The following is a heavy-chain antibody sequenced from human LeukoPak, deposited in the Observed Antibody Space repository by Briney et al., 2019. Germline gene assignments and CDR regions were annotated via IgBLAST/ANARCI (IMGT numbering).Heavy chain of an antibody. Sequence: GGSLRLSCAMSGFTLTSTGMHWVRQAPGKGLEWVAFMHYDGRNILYADSVKGRFSISTDNSKNMVYLQMSSLRAEDTAVYYCAKVTMGDVWFDPWGQRTLVTVSS. J-gene: IGHJ5*02. D-gene: IGHD3-16*01. CDR3: AKVTMGDVWFDP. V-gene: IGHV3-30*02. CDR1: GFTLTSTG. CDR2: MHYDGRNI.